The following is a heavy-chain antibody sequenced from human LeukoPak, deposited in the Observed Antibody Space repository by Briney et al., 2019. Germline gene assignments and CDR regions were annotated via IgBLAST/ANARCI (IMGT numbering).Heavy chain of an antibody. D-gene: IGHD6-19*01. J-gene: IGHJ5*02. CDR2: IIPIFGTA. Sequence: ASVKVSCKASGGTFSSYAISWVRRAPGQGLEWMGGIIPIFGTANYAQKFQGRVTITADESTSTAYMELSSLRSEDTAVYYCAREGGSGWAPDPWGQGTLVTVSS. CDR1: GGTFSSYA. V-gene: IGHV1-69*13. CDR3: AREGGSGWAPDP.